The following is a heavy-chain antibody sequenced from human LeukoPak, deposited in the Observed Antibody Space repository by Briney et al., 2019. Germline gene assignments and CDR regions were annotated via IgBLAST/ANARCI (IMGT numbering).Heavy chain of an antibody. V-gene: IGHV1-69*05. CDR2: IIPIFGTA. CDR1: GGTFSSYA. CDR3: ARGVARRRRVGATGLYYFDY. J-gene: IGHJ4*02. D-gene: IGHD1-26*01. Sequence: SVNVSCKASGGTFSSYAISWVRQAPGQGLEWMGGIIPIFGTANYAQKFQGRVTITTDESTSTAYMELSSLRSEDTAVYYCARGVARRRRVGATGLYYFDYWGQGTLVTVSS.